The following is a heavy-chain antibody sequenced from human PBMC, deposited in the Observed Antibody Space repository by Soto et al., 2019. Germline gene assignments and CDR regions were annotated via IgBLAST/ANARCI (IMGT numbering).Heavy chain of an antibody. Sequence: QVQRVQSGAEVKKPGASVKVSCKASGYTFTSYGISWVRQAPGQGLEWMGWISAYNGNTNYAQKLQGRVTRTTDTSTSTAYMELRSLRSDGTAVYYCARGGSAAAILLYYYYGMDVWGQGTTVTVSS. CDR3: ARGGSAAAILLYYYYGMDV. CDR2: ISAYNGNT. V-gene: IGHV1-18*01. J-gene: IGHJ6*02. CDR1: GYTFTSYG. D-gene: IGHD2-2*01.